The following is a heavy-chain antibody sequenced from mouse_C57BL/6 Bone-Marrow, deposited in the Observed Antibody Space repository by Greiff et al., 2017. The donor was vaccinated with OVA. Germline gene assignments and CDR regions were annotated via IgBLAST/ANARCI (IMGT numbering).Heavy chain of an antibody. D-gene: IGHD1-1*01. Sequence: VQLQQSGPELVKPGASVKISCKASGYSFTGYYMNWVKQSPEKSLEWIGEINPSTGGTTYNQKFKAKATLTVDKSSSTAYMQLKSLTSEDSAVYYCARILIYYYGSSLYYYAMDYWGQGTSVTVSS. CDR2: INPSTGGT. J-gene: IGHJ4*01. CDR1: GYSFTGYY. CDR3: ARILIYYYGSSLYYYAMDY. V-gene: IGHV1-42*01.